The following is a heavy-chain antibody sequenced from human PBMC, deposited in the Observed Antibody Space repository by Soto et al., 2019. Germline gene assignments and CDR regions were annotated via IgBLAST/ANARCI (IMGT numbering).Heavy chain of an antibody. CDR1: GGSFSGYY. D-gene: IGHD2-15*01. Sequence: PSETLSLTCAVYGGSFSGYYWSWIRQPPGKGLEWIGEINHSGSTNYNPSLKSRVTISVDTSKNQFSLQLNSVTPEDTAVYYCARGRGDYCSGGSCRTYNWFDPWGQGTLVTVSS. V-gene: IGHV4-34*01. CDR2: INHSGST. J-gene: IGHJ5*02. CDR3: ARGRGDYCSGGSCRTYNWFDP.